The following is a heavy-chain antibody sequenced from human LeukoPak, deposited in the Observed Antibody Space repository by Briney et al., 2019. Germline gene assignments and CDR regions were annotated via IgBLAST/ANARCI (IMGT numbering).Heavy chain of an antibody. V-gene: IGHV2-70*04. J-gene: IGHJ5*01. Sequence: SGPTLVNPTQTLTLTCTFSGFSLSTNGMRVSWIRQPPGKALEWLARIDWDDDKFYSTSLKTRLTISKDTSKNQVVLTMTNMDPVDTATYYCAHREPYYDNSGYYRYNWFDPWGQGTLVTVSS. CDR3: AHREPYYDNSGYYRYNWFDP. D-gene: IGHD3-22*01. CDR1: GFSLSTNGMR. CDR2: IDWDDDK.